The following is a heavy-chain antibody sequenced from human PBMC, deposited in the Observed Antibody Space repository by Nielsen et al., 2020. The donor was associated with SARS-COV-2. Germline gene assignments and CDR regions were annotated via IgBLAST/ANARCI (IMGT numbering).Heavy chain of an antibody. V-gene: IGHV4-30-4*01. CDR2: IYYSGNT. Sequence: SETLSLTCTVSGGSISSGDYYWSWIRQPPGKGLEWIAYIYYSGNTYYNPSLKSRLTISVDTPKNQVSLQVTSVTAADTAVYYCARLRYSYGSPRLDYWGQGTLVTVSS. J-gene: IGHJ4*02. CDR3: ARLRYSYGSPRLDY. D-gene: IGHD5-18*01. CDR1: GGSISSGDYY.